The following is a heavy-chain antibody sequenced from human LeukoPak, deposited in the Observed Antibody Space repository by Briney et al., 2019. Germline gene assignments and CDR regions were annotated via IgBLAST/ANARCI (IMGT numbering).Heavy chain of an antibody. V-gene: IGHV3-23*01. CDR3: ARDLVVAANYYYYMDV. Sequence: GGSLRLSCAASGFTFSNYGMNWVRQAPGKGLEWVSALSSSGGSTYYADSVKGRFTISRDNSKNTLYLQMNSLRAEDTAVYYCARDLVVAANYYYYMDVWGKGTTVTVSS. D-gene: IGHD2-15*01. J-gene: IGHJ6*03. CDR2: LSSSGGST. CDR1: GFTFSNYG.